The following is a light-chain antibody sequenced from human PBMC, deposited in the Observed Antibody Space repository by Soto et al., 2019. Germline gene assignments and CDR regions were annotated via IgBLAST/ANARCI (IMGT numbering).Light chain of an antibody. J-gene: IGKJ1*01. Sequence: EIVLTQSPATLSLSPGERATLSCRASQSVSSYLAWYQQKPGQAPRLLIYDASNRATGIPARFSGSGSGTAVTLTISSLEPEDFAVYYCQQRSNWPGTFGKGTQVEIK. CDR1: QSVSSY. CDR2: DAS. V-gene: IGKV3-11*01. CDR3: QQRSNWPGT.